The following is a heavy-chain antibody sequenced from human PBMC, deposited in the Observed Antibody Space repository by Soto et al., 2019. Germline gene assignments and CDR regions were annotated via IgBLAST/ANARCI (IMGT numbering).Heavy chain of an antibody. Sequence: QLQLQESGSGLVKPSQTLSLTCAVSGGSISSGGYSWSWIRQPPGKGLEWIGYIYHSGSTYYNPSLKSRVTISVDRSKNQFSLKLSSVTAADTAVYYCARDNYYYGSGSDYWGQGTLVTVSS. CDR3: ARDNYYYGSGSDY. CDR2: IYHSGST. V-gene: IGHV4-30-2*01. J-gene: IGHJ4*02. D-gene: IGHD3-10*01. CDR1: GGSISSGGYS.